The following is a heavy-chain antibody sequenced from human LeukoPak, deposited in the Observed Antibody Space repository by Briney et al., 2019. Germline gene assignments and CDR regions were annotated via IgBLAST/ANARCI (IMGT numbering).Heavy chain of an antibody. J-gene: IGHJ3*02. Sequence: GGSLRLSCATSGFAFASYAMNWVRQGPGRGLEWVSGISDSGGTTYYADSVKGRFTISRDNAKNSLYLQMNSLRAEDTALYYCAKVGAVAGPDAFDIWGQGTMVTVSS. D-gene: IGHD6-19*01. CDR1: GFAFASYA. V-gene: IGHV3-23*01. CDR3: AKVGAVAGPDAFDI. CDR2: ISDSGGTT.